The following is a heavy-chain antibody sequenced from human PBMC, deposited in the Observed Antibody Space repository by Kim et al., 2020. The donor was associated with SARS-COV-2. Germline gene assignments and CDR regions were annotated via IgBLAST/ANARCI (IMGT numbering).Heavy chain of an antibody. J-gene: IGHJ5*02. CDR3: ATPWPKSVPGGA. V-gene: IGHV3-30*02. Sequence: YYADSVKGRFTISRDNSKNTLYLQMNSLRAEDTAVYYCATPWPKSVPGGAWGQGTLVTVSS. D-gene: IGHD3-10*01.